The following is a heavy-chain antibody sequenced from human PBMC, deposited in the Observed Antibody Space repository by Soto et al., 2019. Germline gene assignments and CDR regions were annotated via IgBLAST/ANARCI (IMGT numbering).Heavy chain of an antibody. Sequence: PGGSLRLSCAATGFTFSIYWMSWVRQAPGKGLEWVANIKQDGSEKYYDDSVKGRFTISRDNAKNSLYLQMNSLRAEDTGVYYCARVRCSGGTCYTALDYWGQGT. CDR3: ARVRCSGGTCYTALDY. D-gene: IGHD2-15*01. J-gene: IGHJ4*02. CDR1: GFTFSIYW. CDR2: IKQDGSEK. V-gene: IGHV3-7*01.